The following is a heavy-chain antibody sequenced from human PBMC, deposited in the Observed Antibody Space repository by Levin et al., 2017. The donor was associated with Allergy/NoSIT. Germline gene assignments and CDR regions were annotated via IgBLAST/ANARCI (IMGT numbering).Heavy chain of an antibody. Sequence: SCAASGFTFSSYAMSWVREAPGKGLEWVSAISVSGGSTYYADSVKGRCTISRDNSKNTLYLQMNSLRGEDTAVYYCAKGRGSYVFDYWGQGTLVTVSS. D-gene: IGHD1-26*01. CDR3: AKGRGSYVFDY. CDR1: GFTFSSYA. J-gene: IGHJ4*02. V-gene: IGHV3-23*01. CDR2: ISVSGGST.